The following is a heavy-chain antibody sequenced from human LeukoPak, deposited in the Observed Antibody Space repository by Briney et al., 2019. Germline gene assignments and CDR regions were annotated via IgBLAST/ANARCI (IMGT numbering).Heavy chain of an antibody. Sequence: PGASLRLSSAASGFTFSSYAMSWVRQAPGKGLEWVSAISGSGGSTYYADSVKGRFTISRDNSKNTLYLQMNSLRAEDTAVYYCAKKPPVYDTALGMDVWGQGTTVTVSS. CDR2: ISGSGGST. J-gene: IGHJ6*02. D-gene: IGHD3-22*01. V-gene: IGHV3-23*01. CDR3: AKKPPVYDTALGMDV. CDR1: GFTFSSYA.